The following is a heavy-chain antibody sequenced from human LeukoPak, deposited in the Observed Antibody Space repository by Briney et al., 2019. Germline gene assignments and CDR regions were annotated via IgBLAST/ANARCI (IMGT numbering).Heavy chain of an antibody. J-gene: IGHJ6*02. Sequence: PGRSLRLSCAASGFTFDDYAMHWVRQAPGKGLEWVSGISWNSGSIGYADSVKGRFTISRDNAKNSLYLQMNSLRAEDTALYYCAKDLGSSYYYGMDVWGQGTTVTVSS. CDR1: GFTFDDYA. CDR2: ISWNSGSI. D-gene: IGHD2-15*01. V-gene: IGHV3-9*01. CDR3: AKDLGSSYYYGMDV.